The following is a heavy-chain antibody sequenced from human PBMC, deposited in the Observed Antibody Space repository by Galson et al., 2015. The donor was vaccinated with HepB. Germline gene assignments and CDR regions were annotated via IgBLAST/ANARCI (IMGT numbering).Heavy chain of an antibody. D-gene: IGHD6-13*01. V-gene: IGHV1-2*02. CDR3: ARFWCIAAAGTPGPFDY. CDR1: GYTFTGYY. J-gene: IGHJ4*02. Sequence: SVKVSCKASGYTFTGYYMHWVRQAPGQGLEWMGWINPNSGGTNYAQKFQGRVTMTRDTSISTAYMELRTLRSDDTAVYYCARFWCIAAAGTPGPFDYWGQGTLVTVSS. CDR2: INPNSGGT.